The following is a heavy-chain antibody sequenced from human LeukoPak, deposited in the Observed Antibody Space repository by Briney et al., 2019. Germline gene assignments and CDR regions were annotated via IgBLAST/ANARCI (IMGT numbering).Heavy chain of an antibody. CDR3: AKEDGKVAGSLRYSDY. J-gene: IGHJ4*02. CDR1: GFTFSNYA. Sequence: GSLRLSCAASGFTFSNYAVSWVRPAPGKGLEWVSGISGSGGSRDYADSVKGRFTISRDNSKNTLYLQMSSLRAEDTAVYYCAKEDGKVAGSLRYSDYWGQGTLVTVSS. D-gene: IGHD6-19*01. V-gene: IGHV3-23*01. CDR2: ISGSGGSR.